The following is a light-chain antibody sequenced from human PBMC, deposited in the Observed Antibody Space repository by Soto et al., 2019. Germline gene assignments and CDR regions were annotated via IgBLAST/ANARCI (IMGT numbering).Light chain of an antibody. J-gene: IGLJ3*02. CDR1: TRDVGGYNY. V-gene: IGLV2-8*01. CDR3: CSYARGSRA. Sequence: QSVLTQPPSASGSPGQSVTISCTGTTRDVGGYNYVSWYQQHPGQAPKLIIYEVVKRPSGVPDRISGSKSGNTASLTVSGLQIEDEADYYCCSYARGSRAFGGGTKLTVL. CDR2: EVV.